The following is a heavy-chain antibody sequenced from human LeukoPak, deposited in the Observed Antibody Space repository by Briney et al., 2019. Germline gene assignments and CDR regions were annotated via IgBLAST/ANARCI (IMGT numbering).Heavy chain of an antibody. CDR3: AKYYDSSGYYYFDY. J-gene: IGHJ4*02. V-gene: IGHV3-23*01. CDR1: GFTFSSYG. CDR2: ISGSGGST. D-gene: IGHD3-22*01. Sequence: PGGSLRLSCAASGFTFSSYGMSWVRQAPGKGLEWVSAISGSGGSTYYADSVKGRFTISRDNSKNTLYLQMNSLRAEDTAVYYCAKYYDSSGYYYFDYWGQGTLVTVSS.